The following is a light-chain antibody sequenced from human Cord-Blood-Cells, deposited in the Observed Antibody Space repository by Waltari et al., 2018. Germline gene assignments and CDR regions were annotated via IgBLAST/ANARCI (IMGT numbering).Light chain of an antibody. CDR1: SSDVGGYNY. CDR3: SSYTSSSTLDWV. CDR2: DVS. V-gene: IGLV2-14*01. Sequence: QSALTHPASVSGSPGQSITLSCTGTSSDVGGYNYVSLYQQHPGKAPKLMIYDVSNRPSGVSNRFSGSKSGNTASLTISGLQAEDEADYYCSSYTSSSTLDWVFGGGTKLTVL. J-gene: IGLJ3*02.